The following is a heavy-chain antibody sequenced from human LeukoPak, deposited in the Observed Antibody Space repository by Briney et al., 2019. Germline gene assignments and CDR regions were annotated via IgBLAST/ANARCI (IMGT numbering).Heavy chain of an antibody. Sequence: GGSLRLSCAASGFTFSSYAMHWVRQAPGKGLEWVAVISYDGSNKYYADFVKGRFTISRDNAKNSLYLQMNSLRAEDTAVYYCARASYSSGWLDYWGQGTLVTVSS. J-gene: IGHJ4*02. CDR2: ISYDGSNK. V-gene: IGHV3-30*04. CDR1: GFTFSSYA. D-gene: IGHD6-19*01. CDR3: ARASYSSGWLDY.